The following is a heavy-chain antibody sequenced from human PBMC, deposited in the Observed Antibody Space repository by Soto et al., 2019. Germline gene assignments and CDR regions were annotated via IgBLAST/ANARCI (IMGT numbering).Heavy chain of an antibody. J-gene: IGHJ6*02. Sequence: AASVKVSCKASGYTFTGYYMHWVRQAPGQGLEWMGWINPNSGGTNYAQKFQGRVTMTRDTSISTAYMELSRLRSDDTAVYYCASGGRFGELFDTYYYYGMDVWGQGTTVTVS. D-gene: IGHD3-10*01. CDR2: INPNSGGT. CDR1: GYTFTGYY. CDR3: ASGGRFGELFDTYYYYGMDV. V-gene: IGHV1-2*02.